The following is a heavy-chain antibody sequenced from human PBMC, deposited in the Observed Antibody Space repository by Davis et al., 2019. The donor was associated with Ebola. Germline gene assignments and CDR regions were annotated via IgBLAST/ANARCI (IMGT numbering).Heavy chain of an antibody. Sequence: GESLKISCAASEFSFSSYAMSWVRQAPGKGLEWVANISHDGSEKYYLDSVKGRFTISRDNAKNSVDLQMHSLRAEDTAVYYCARERLSGFWSGYPDYWGQGTLVTVSS. J-gene: IGHJ4*02. CDR3: ARERLSGFWSGYPDY. V-gene: IGHV3-7*01. CDR1: EFSFSSYA. D-gene: IGHD3-3*01. CDR2: ISHDGSEK.